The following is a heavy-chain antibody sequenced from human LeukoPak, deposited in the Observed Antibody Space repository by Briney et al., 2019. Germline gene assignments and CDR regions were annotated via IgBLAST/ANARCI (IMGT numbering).Heavy chain of an antibody. CDR2: INPNSGGT. Sequence: ASVKVSCKASGYIFDIYAVIWVRQAPGQGLEWMGWINPNSGGTNFAQNFQGRVTMTRDTSISTAYMELSRLRSDDTAVYYCARDQGGYYSSSWVFDYWGQGTLVTVSS. V-gene: IGHV1-2*02. D-gene: IGHD6-13*01. CDR1: GYIFDIYA. CDR3: ARDQGGYYSSSWVFDY. J-gene: IGHJ4*02.